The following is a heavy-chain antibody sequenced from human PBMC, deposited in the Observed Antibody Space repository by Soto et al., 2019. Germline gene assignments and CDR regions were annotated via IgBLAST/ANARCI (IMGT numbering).Heavy chain of an antibody. CDR2: IIPILGIA. D-gene: IGHD2-15*01. Sequence: SVKVSCKASGGTFSSYTISWVRQAPGQGLEWMGRIIPILGIANYAQKFQGRVTITADKSTSTAYMELSSLRSEDTAVYYCAVVVAATPAFNWFDPWGQGTLVTVSS. CDR1: GGTFSSYT. V-gene: IGHV1-69*02. J-gene: IGHJ5*02. CDR3: AVVVAATPAFNWFDP.